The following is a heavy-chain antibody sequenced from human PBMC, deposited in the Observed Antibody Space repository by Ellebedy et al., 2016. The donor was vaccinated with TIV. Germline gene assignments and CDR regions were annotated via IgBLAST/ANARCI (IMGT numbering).Heavy chain of an antibody. J-gene: IGHJ4*02. V-gene: IGHV3-23*01. CDR2: ITNSGAGT. Sequence: PGGSLRLSCAASGFTFSDYDMSWVRQDHGKGPEWVSAITNSGAGTYYGNSVKGRFTISRDNSKNTVYLQMNSLRAEDTALYYCRAYGSGSRRAFEHWGQGTLVTVSS. CDR3: RAYGSGSRRAFEH. CDR1: GFTFSDYD. D-gene: IGHD3-10*01.